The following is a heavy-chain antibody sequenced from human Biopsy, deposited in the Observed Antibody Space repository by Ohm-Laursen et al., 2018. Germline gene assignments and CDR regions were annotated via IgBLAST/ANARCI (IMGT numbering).Heavy chain of an antibody. CDR1: GYALSELS. V-gene: IGHV1-24*01. D-gene: IGHD6-19*01. CDR3: TTSYNSGWYYFDS. Sequence: SVKVSCKVSGYALSELSIHWVRQAPGKGLEWMGGFHPKDGETIYAQKFQGRVTMTDDSSTDTAHMELSSLRSEDTAVYYCTTSYNSGWYYFDSWGQGTLVTVSS. J-gene: IGHJ4*02. CDR2: FHPKDGET.